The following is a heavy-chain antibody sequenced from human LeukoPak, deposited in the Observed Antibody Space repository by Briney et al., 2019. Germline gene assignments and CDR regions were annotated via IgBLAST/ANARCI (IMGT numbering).Heavy chain of an antibody. CDR1: GYTFTGYY. CDR2: INPSGGST. V-gene: IGHV1-46*01. J-gene: IGHJ5*02. D-gene: IGHD2-2*01. CDR3: ARVNGSTSLDWFDP. Sequence: ASVKVACKASGYTFTGYYMHWVRQAPGQGLEWMGIINPSGGSTSSAQKFQGRVTMTRDMSTSTVYMELSSLRSEDTAVYYCARVNGSTSLDWFDPWGEGTLVTVSS.